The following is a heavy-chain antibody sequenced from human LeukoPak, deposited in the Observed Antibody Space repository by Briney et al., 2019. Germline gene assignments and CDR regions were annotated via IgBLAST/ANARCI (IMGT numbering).Heavy chain of an antibody. CDR2: ISWDGSNK. Sequence: GGSLRLSCAASGFSFSTYGMHWVRQAPGKGLEWVAVISWDGSNKYYAETAKGRFTISRDNSKNTLYLQMNSLRAEDTAVYYCAKDLAPQSSSWPSDYWGQGTLVGVSS. V-gene: IGHV3-30*18. CDR3: AKDLAPQSSSWPSDY. J-gene: IGHJ4*02. CDR1: GFSFSTYG. D-gene: IGHD6-13*01.